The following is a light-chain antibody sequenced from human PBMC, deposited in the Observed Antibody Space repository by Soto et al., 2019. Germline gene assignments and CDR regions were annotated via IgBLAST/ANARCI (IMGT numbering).Light chain of an antibody. CDR3: QQGYSSPAT. V-gene: IGKV1-5*01. CDR2: DAS. CDR1: QSINIC. J-gene: IGKJ5*01. Sequence: DIQMTQSPSTLSASLGERVTISCRSSQSINICLSWYQLRTGKAPTILISDASNWRNGIPQRLSGSGSGTDLILTVNSLQAEDFATYYCQQGYSSPATCGQGTRLDIK.